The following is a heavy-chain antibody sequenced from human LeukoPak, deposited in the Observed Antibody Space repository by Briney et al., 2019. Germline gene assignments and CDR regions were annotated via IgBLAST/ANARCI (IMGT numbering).Heavy chain of an antibody. V-gene: IGHV1-18*01. CDR3: ARGGYYGSGSFPDY. CDR2: ISAYNGNT. J-gene: IGHJ4*02. Sequence: ASVKVSCKASGYTFARFGINWVRQAPGQGLEWMGWISAYNGNTNNAQKLQGRVTMTTDTSTSTAYMDLMNLRSDDTAVYYCARGGYYGSGSFPDYWGQGTLVTVSS. CDR1: GYTFARFG. D-gene: IGHD3-10*01.